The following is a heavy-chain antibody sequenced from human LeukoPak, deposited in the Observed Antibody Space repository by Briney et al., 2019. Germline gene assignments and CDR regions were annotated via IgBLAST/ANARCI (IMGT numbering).Heavy chain of an antibody. CDR1: GFTFSSYS. V-gene: IGHV3-21*06. D-gene: IGHD2-2*01. CDR2: ISSASSYI. Sequence: GGSLRLSCAACGFTFSSYSMNWVRQAPGKGLEWVSSISSASSYIYYADSVKGRFTISRDNAKNSLYLQMNSLRAEDTAVYYCARQYCSSSSCYYDSYYYMGVWGKGTTVTASS. J-gene: IGHJ6*03. CDR3: ARQYCSSSSCYYDSYYYMGV.